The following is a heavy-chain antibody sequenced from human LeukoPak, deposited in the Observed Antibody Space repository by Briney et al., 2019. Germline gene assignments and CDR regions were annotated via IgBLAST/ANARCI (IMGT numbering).Heavy chain of an antibody. CDR2: ISSSGSYI. CDR3: ARDEFASSPGYFDY. D-gene: IGHD6-6*01. CDR1: GFTFNSYS. J-gene: IGHJ4*02. Sequence: GGSLRLSCAASGFTFNSYSMNWVRQAPGKGLDCVSCISSSGSYIYYSDSVKGRFTISRDNTKNSLYLQMNSLRVEDTAVYYCARDEFASSPGYFDYWGQGTLVTVSS. V-gene: IGHV3-21*01.